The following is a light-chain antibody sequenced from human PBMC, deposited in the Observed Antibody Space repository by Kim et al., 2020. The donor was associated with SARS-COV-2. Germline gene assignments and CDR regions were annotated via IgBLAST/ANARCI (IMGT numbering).Light chain of an antibody. CDR1: QSISSY. CDR3: QQSYSTPPLT. Sequence: DIQMTQSPSSLSASVGDRVTITCRASQSISSYLNWYQQKPGKAPKLLIYAASSLQSGVPSRFSGSGSGTDFTLTISSLQPEDFATYYCQQSYSTPPLTSGQGTKVDIK. J-gene: IGKJ1*01. CDR2: AAS. V-gene: IGKV1-39*01.